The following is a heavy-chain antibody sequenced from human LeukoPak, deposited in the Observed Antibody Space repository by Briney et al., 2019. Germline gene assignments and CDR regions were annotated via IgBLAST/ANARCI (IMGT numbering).Heavy chain of an antibody. CDR3: ATGRSQTPAGAWYYFDY. J-gene: IGHJ4*02. CDR1: GYTLTELS. V-gene: IGHV1-24*01. Sequence: GASVKVSCKVSGYTLTELSMHWVRQAPGKGLEWMGGFDPEDGETIYAQKFQGRVTMTEDTSTDTAYVELSSLRSEDTAVYYCATGRSQTPAGAWYYFDYWGQGTLVTVSS. D-gene: IGHD6-19*01. CDR2: FDPEDGET.